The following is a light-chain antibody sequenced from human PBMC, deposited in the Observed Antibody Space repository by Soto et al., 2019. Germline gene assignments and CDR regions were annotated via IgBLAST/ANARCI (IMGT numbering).Light chain of an antibody. CDR1: QDISNY. V-gene: IGKV1-33*01. CDR2: DAS. Sequence: DIQMTQSPSSLSASVGDRVTITCQASQDISNYLNWYQQKPGKAPKLLIYDASNLETGVPSRFSGSGSGTDFPFTISSLQPEDIATYYCQQYDNLPGFGGGTKVEIK. CDR3: QQYDNLPG. J-gene: IGKJ4*02.